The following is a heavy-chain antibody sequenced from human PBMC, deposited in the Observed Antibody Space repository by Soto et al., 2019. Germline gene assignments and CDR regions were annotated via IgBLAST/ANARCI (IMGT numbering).Heavy chain of an antibody. CDR3: ARASSVAGVAFDI. CDR1: GYTFTSYY. Sequence: ASVTVSCKASGYTFTSYYMRWVRQAPGQGLEWMGIINPSGGSTSYAQKFQGRVTMTRDTSTSTVYMELSSLRSEDTAVYYCARASSVAGVAFDIWGQGTMVTVSS. V-gene: IGHV1-46*03. J-gene: IGHJ3*02. D-gene: IGHD6-19*01. CDR2: INPSGGST.